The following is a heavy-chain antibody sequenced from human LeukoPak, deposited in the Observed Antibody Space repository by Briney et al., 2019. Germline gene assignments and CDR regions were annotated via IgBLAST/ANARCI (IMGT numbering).Heavy chain of an antibody. CDR2: ISAYNGNT. V-gene: IGHV1-18*01. D-gene: IGHD6-13*01. Sequence: ASVKVSCKASGYTFTSYGISWVRQAPGQGLEWMGWISAYNGNTNYAQKLQGRVTMTTDTSTSTAYMELRSPRSDDTAVYYCASQIAAAGLRSYYGMDVWGQGTTVTVSS. CDR1: GYTFTSYG. J-gene: IGHJ6*02. CDR3: ASQIAAAGLRSYYGMDV.